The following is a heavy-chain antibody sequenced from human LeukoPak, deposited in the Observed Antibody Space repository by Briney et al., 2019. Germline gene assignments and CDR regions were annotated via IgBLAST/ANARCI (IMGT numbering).Heavy chain of an antibody. CDR1: GGTFSSYA. J-gene: IGHJ6*03. CDR3: ARLADYYYYMDV. V-gene: IGHV1-69*05. Sequence: SVKVSCKASGGTFSSYAISWVRQAPGQGLEWMGGIIPIFGTANYAQKFQGRVTITTDESTSTAYMELSSLRAEDTAVYYCARLADYYYYMDVWGKGTTVTVSS. CDR2: IIPIFGTA. D-gene: IGHD3-3*02.